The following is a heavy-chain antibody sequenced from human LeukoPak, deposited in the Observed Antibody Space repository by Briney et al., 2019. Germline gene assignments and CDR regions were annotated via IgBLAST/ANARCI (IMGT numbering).Heavy chain of an antibody. Sequence: GGSLRLSCAASGFTFSSYSMSWVRQAPGKGLGGVSGTSDRGDYTYYADSVKGRFTISRDTSKNTLYLQMNSLRAEDTALYFCAKKAQYDGHYPLDYWGQGTLVTVSA. CDR3: AKKAQYDGHYPLDY. CDR1: GFTFSSYS. V-gene: IGHV3-23*01. J-gene: IGHJ4*02. CDR2: TSDRGDYT. D-gene: IGHD4/OR15-4a*01.